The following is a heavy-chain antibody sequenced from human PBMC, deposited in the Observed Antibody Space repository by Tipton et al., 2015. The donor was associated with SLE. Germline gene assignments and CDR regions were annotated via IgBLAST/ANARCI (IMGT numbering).Heavy chain of an antibody. D-gene: IGHD3-22*01. CDR2: IYYSGST. V-gene: IGHV4-59*01. CDR1: GGSISSYY. CDR3: AREEANYYDSSHAFDI. Sequence: LRLSCTVSGGSISSYYWSWIRQPPGKGLEWIGYIYYSGSTNYNPSLQSRVTISEDTSKNQFSLKLSSVTAADTAVYYCAREEANYYDSSHAFDIWGQGTMVTVSS. J-gene: IGHJ3*02.